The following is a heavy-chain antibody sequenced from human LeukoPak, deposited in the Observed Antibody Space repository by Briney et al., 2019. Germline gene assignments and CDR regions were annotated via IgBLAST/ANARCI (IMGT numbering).Heavy chain of an antibody. Sequence: ASVKVSCKASGYTFTSYGITWVRQAPGQGLEWMGWISAYNGNTNYAQKLQGRVTMTTDTSTSIAYMELRSLRSDDTAMYYCARDQYYDSKGWFDPWGQGTLSPSPQ. CDR2: ISAYNGNT. CDR1: GYTFTSYG. D-gene: IGHD3-22*01. V-gene: IGHV1-18*01. CDR3: ARDQYYDSKGWFDP. J-gene: IGHJ5*02.